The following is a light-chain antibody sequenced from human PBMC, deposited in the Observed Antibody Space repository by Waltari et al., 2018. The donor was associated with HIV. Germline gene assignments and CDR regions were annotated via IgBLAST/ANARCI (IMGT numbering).Light chain of an antibody. CDR2: DVN. CDR3: CSYADNYTWV. Sequence: QSALTQPRSMSGSPGQSVTISCTGTSSDVGGYNYVSWYQQHPGKALKLMIFDVNKRPSGVPDRFSGSKSGNTASLTISGLQAEDEADYYCCSYADNYTWVFGGGTKLTVL. J-gene: IGLJ3*02. V-gene: IGLV2-11*01. CDR1: SSDVGGYNY.